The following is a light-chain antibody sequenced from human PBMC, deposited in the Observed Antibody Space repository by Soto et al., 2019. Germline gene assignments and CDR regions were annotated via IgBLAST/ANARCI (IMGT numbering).Light chain of an antibody. Sequence: QSALTQPPSASGSPGQSVTISCTGTSSDVGGYNYVSWYQQHPGKAPKLMIYEVSKRPSGVPDRFSGSKSGNTASLTVSGLRAEDEADYYCSSYAGSNRRVFGTGTKVTVL. J-gene: IGLJ1*01. V-gene: IGLV2-8*01. CDR3: SSYAGSNRRV. CDR2: EVS. CDR1: SSDVGGYNY.